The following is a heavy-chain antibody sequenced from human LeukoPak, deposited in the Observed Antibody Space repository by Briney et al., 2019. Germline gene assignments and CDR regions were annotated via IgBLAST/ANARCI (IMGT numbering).Heavy chain of an antibody. V-gene: IGHV1-69*05. CDR3: ARVAGYDFWSGYSSLVWWFDP. CDR2: IIPIFGTA. J-gene: IGHJ5*02. Sequence: ASVKVSCKASGGTFSSYAISWVRQAPGQGLEWMGGIIPIFGTANYAQKFQGRVTITTDESTSTAYMELSSLRSEDTAVYYCARVAGYDFWSGYSSLVWWFDPWGQGTLVTVSS. CDR1: GGTFSSYA. D-gene: IGHD3-3*01.